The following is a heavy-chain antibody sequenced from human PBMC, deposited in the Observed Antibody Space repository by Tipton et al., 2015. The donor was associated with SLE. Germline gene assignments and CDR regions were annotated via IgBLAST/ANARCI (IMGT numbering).Heavy chain of an antibody. CDR2: IYHSGST. J-gene: IGHJ4*02. CDR1: GYSISSGYY. D-gene: IGHD5-12*01. V-gene: IGHV4-38-2*01. Sequence: LRLSCAVSGYSISSGYYWGWIRQPPGKGLEWIGSIYHSGSTNYSPSLKSRVTISVDTSKNQFSLKLSSVTAADTAVYYCARYSGYETTQTGVGDYWGQGTLVTVSS. CDR3: ARYSGYETTQTGVGDY.